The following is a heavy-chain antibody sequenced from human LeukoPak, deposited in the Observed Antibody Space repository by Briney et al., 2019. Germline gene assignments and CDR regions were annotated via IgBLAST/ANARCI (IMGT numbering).Heavy chain of an antibody. Sequence: SETLTLTCSVSGDSISSGDSYWSRTRQQPGEGLEWIGYIYYSGTTQYNPSLKSRVTISIDTSKNQFSLKLTSVTAADTAVYYCARAACSSTSCYAGYYYGMDVWGQGTTVTVSS. J-gene: IGHJ6*02. V-gene: IGHV4-31*03. CDR1: GDSISSGDSY. CDR3: ARAACSSTSCYAGYYYGMDV. D-gene: IGHD2-2*01. CDR2: IYYSGTT.